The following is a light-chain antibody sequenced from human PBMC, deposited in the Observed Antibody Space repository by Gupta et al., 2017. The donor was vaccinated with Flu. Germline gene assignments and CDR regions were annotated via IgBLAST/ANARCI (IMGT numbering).Light chain of an antibody. Sequence: QSALTQPASGSGSPGQSITISCTGTSSDVGGYNYVSWYQLHPGKAPKLMIYEVSQWPAGYAHRFSDSKSGNTASLTISERQVEDEADYYCSSDTIRGTVVFGGGTKLSVL. CDR3: SSDTIRGTVV. V-gene: IGLV2-14*01. J-gene: IGLJ2*01. CDR1: SSDVGGYNY. CDR2: EVS.